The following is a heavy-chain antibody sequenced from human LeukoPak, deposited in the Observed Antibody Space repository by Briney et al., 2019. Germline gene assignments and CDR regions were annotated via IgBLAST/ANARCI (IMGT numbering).Heavy chain of an antibody. V-gene: IGHV3-21*01. CDR2: ISSSSSSYI. Sequence: GGSLRLSCAASGFTFSNYRMNWVRQAPGKGLEWVSSISSSSSSYIYYADSVKGRFTISRDNAKNSLYLQMNSLRAEDTAVYYCARDTWLQSGYYFDYWGQGTLVTVSS. J-gene: IGHJ4*02. CDR1: GFTFSNYR. D-gene: IGHD5-24*01. CDR3: ARDTWLQSGYYFDY.